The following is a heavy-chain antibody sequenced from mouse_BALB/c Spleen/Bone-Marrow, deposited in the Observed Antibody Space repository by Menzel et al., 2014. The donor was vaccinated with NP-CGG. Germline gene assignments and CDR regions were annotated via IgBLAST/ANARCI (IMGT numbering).Heavy chain of an antibody. V-gene: IGHV3-2*02. CDR2: MSYSGST. CDR1: GFSITSDYA. CDR3: ARGRPYYFDY. J-gene: IGHJ2*01. Sequence: EVQLQQSGPGLVKPSQSLSLPCTVAGFSITSDYAWNWIRQFPGNKLEWMGYMSYSGSTNYNPSLKSRISFTRDTSQNQFFLRLNSVTTEDTATYYCARGRPYYFDYWGQGTTLTVSS.